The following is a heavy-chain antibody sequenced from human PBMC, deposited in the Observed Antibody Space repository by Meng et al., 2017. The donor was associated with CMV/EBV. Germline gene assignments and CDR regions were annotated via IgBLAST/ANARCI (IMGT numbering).Heavy chain of an antibody. CDR1: GGTCGSYS. CDR2: IIPVFGTA. D-gene: IGHD4-17*01. Sequence: VDQVQLGEEVTEPVTPVKASSKASGGTCGSYSSSWVRQAPGQGLEWMGGIIPVFGTASYAQKFQGRVTITADESTSTSYMELSSLRSEDTAVYYCAREVDDYGDGWYFDLWGRGTLVTVSS. V-gene: IGHV1-69*12. CDR3: AREVDDYGDGWYFDL. J-gene: IGHJ2*01.